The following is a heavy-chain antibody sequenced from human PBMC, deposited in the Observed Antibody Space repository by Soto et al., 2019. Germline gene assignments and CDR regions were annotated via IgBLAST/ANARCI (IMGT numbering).Heavy chain of an antibody. D-gene: IGHD1-26*01. Sequence: HPGGSLRLSCAASGFTFSSYGMHWVRQAPGKGLEWVAVISYDGSNKYYADSVKGRFTISRDNSKNTLYLQMNSLRAEDTAVYYRAKDGWSYPVYWGQGTLVTVSS. J-gene: IGHJ4*02. CDR3: AKDGWSYPVY. CDR2: ISYDGSNK. V-gene: IGHV3-30*18. CDR1: GFTFSSYG.